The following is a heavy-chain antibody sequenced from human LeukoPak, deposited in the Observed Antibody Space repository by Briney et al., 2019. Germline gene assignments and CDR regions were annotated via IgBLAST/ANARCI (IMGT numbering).Heavy chain of an antibody. J-gene: IGHJ4*02. CDR2: ISSSGSTI. CDR3: AKGSASLMDY. D-gene: IGHD6-19*01. Sequence: GGSLRLSCAASGFTFSSYEMNWVRQAPGKGLEWVSYISSSGSTIYYADSVKGRFTISRDNSKNTLYLQMNSLRAEDTAVYYCAKGSASLMDYWGQGTLVTVSS. CDR1: GFTFSSYE. V-gene: IGHV3-48*03.